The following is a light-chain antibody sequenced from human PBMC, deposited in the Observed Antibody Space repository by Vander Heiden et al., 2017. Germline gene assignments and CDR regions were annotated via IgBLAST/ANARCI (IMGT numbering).Light chain of an antibody. Sequence: DIQMFQTLSSPSLSVGDRVTITCRASQSISNYLTWYQQTPGKAPRVLIYSASSLQSGVPSRFSGSGSGTDFTLTISSLQPEDFASYYCQQSYSFPWTFGPGTKVEI. V-gene: IGKV1-39*01. CDR1: QSISNY. CDR3: QQSYSFPWT. CDR2: SAS. J-gene: IGKJ1*01.